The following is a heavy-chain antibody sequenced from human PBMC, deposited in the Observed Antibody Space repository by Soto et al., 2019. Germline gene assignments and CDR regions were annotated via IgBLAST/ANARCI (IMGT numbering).Heavy chain of an antibody. CDR3: ARVPMKYGSGSYYNDYSSGMDD. D-gene: IGHD3-10*01. V-gene: IGHV4-31*03. J-gene: IGHJ6*02. Sequence: SQTMSLTCTVSGGSISSGGYYWSWISQHPGKGLEWIGYIYYSGSTYYNPSLKSRVTISVNTSKNQFSLKLSSVTAADTAVYYCARVPMKYGSGSYYNDYSSGMDDWGQGTTFPVSS. CDR2: IYYSGST. CDR1: GGSISSGGYY.